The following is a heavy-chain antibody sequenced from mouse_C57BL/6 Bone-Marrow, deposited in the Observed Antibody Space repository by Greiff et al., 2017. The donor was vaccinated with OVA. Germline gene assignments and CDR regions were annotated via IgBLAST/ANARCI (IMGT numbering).Heavy chain of an antibody. J-gene: IGHJ2*01. CDR3: ARGDGSSPFDY. CDR1: GYSFTGYF. D-gene: IGHD1-1*01. Sequence: VQLKESGPELVKPGDSVKISCKASGYSFTGYFMNWVMQSHGKSLEWIGRINPYNGDTFYNQKFKGKATLTVDKSSSTAHMELRSLTSEDSAVYYCARGDGSSPFDYWGQGTTLTVSS. V-gene: IGHV1-20*01. CDR2: INPYNGDT.